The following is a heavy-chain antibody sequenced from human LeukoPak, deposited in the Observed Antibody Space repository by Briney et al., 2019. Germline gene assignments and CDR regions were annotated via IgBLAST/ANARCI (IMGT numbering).Heavy chain of an antibody. CDR3: AKDPLMVYAISEYFDY. D-gene: IGHD2-8*01. CDR1: GFTFSSYG. J-gene: IGHJ4*02. Sequence: GGSLRLSCAASGFTFSSYGMHWVRQAPGKGLEWVAVISYDGSNKYYADSVKGRFAISRDNSKNTLYLQMNSLRAEDTAVYYCAKDPLMVYAISEYFDYWGQGTLVTVSS. V-gene: IGHV3-30*18. CDR2: ISYDGSNK.